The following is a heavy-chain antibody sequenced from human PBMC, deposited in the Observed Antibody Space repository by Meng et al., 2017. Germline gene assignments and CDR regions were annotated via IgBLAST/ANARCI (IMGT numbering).Heavy chain of an antibody. J-gene: IGHJ2*01. CDR3: ARGPLTEKSAYWYFDL. V-gene: IGHV4-34*01. CDR2: INHSGST. CDR1: GGSFRCYY. D-gene: IGHD7-27*01. Sequence: QGQLSEGCAGLLKPAETLSLTRAGYGGSFRCYYWSWIRQPPGKGLEWIGEINHSGSTNYNPSLKSRVTISVDTSKNQFSLKLSSVTAADTAVYYCARGPLTEKSAYWYFDLWGRGTLVTVSS.